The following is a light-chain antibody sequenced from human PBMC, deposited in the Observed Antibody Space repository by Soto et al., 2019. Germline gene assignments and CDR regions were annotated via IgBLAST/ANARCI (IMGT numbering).Light chain of an antibody. Sequence: EIVMTQAPGTLSVSPGERPTLSCRASQSIGGNLVWYQQKPGQXPRXXIYGASSRATGIPARFSGSGSGTDFTITISSLEPEDYALYYCQQRGHSLNTFGQGTRLEIK. CDR1: QSIGGN. V-gene: IGKV3D-15*01. CDR3: QQRGHSLNT. CDR2: GAS. J-gene: IGKJ5*01.